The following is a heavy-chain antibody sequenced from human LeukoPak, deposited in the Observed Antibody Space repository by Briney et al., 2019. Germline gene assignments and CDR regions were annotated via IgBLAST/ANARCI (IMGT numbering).Heavy chain of an antibody. J-gene: IGHJ4*02. CDR2: ISGSGGST. V-gene: IGHV3-23*01. Sequence: GGSLRLSCAASGFTFSSYAMSWVRQAPGKGLEWVSAISGSGGSTYYADSVKGRFTISRDNSKNTLYLQMNSRRAEDTAVYYCAKNPLTMIRGREAYYFDYWGQGTLVTVSS. CDR3: AKNPLTMIRGREAYYFDY. CDR1: GFTFSSYA. D-gene: IGHD3-22*01.